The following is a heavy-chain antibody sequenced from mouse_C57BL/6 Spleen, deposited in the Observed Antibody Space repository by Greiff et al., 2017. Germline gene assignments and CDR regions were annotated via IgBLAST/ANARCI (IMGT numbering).Heavy chain of an antibody. CDR1: GYAFSSYW. J-gene: IGHJ2*01. Sequence: QVQLQQSGAELVKPGASVKISCKASGYAFSSYWLNWVKPRPGKGLEWIGQIYPGDGDTNYNGQFKGKDTLTADKSSSTAYMQLSSLTSEASAVYFCARDQTAQAHFDDWGQGTTLTVSS. D-gene: IGHD3-2*02. V-gene: IGHV1-80*01. CDR2: IYPGDGDT. CDR3: ARDQTAQAHFDD.